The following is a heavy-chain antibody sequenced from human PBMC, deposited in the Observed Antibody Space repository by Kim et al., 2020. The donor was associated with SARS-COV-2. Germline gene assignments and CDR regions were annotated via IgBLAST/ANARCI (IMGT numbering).Heavy chain of an antibody. CDR2: ISYDGSNK. J-gene: IGHJ4*02. CDR1: GFTFSSYA. D-gene: IGHD6-13*01. V-gene: IGHV3-30*04. Sequence: GGSLRLSCAASGFTFSSYAMHWVRQAPGKGLEWVAVISYDGSNKYYADSVKGRFTISRDNSKNTLYLQMNSLRAEDTAVYYCAREWEYSSSPLDYWGQGTLVTVSS. CDR3: AREWEYSSSPLDY.